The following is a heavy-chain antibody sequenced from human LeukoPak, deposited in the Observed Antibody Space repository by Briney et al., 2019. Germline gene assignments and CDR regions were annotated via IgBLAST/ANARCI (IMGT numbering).Heavy chain of an antibody. CDR3: ARDAVDTAMVGYSDY. CDR2: IKQDGSER. Sequence: PGGSLRLSCVASGFTFSSYWMSWVRRAPGKGLKWVANIKQDGSERNYVDSVKGRFTISRDNAKNSLYLQMNSLGAEDTAVYYCARDAVDTAMVGYSDYWGQGTLVTVSS. CDR1: GFTFSSYW. D-gene: IGHD5-18*01. J-gene: IGHJ4*02. V-gene: IGHV3-7*01.